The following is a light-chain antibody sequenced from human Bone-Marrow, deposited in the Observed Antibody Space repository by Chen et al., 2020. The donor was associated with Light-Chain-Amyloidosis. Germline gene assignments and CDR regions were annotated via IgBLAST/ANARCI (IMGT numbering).Light chain of an antibody. J-gene: IGKJ3*01. CDR1: QSISSSY. V-gene: IGKV3-15*01. Sequence: EIVMTQSPATLSVSPGERATLSCRPSQSISSSYLAWYHQEPGQAPRLLIYSISTRATGVPARISSSGYGTEFTLTISSLQSEDLGVYYCQQHHKWPITFGPGTRVDIK. CDR3: QQHHKWPIT. CDR2: SIS.